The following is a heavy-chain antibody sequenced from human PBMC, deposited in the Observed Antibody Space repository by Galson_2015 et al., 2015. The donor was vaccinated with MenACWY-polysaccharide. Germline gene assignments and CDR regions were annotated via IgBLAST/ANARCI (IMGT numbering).Heavy chain of an antibody. CDR2: ISTGSGII. CDR1: GFAFSDFT. CDR3: ARASSTDY. J-gene: IGHJ4*02. V-gene: IGHV3-48*02. Sequence: LRLSCAASGFAFSDFTMNWVRQAPGKGLEWVSFISTGSGIIYYADSVKGRFTISRDNAKNSLYLQMNSLRDEDTAVYYCARASSTDYWGQGTLVTVSS. D-gene: IGHD2-2*01.